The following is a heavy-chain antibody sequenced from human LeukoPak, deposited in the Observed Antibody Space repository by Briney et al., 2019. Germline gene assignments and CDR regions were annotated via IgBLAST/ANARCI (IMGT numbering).Heavy chain of an antibody. CDR3: ARRDGYCSGGSCYLFDY. CDR2: IYPGDSDT. D-gene: IGHD2-15*01. J-gene: IGHJ4*02. V-gene: IGHV5-51*01. Sequence: GESLKISCKGSGYSFTSYWIGWVRQMPGKGLEWMGIIYPGDSDTRYSPSFQGQVTISADKSISTAYLQWSSLKASDTAMYYCARRDGYCSGGSCYLFDYWGQRTLVTVSS. CDR1: GYSFTSYW.